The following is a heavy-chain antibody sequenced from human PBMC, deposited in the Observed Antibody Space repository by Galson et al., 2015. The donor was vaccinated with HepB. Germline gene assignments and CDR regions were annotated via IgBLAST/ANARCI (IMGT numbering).Heavy chain of an antibody. CDR1: GFTFNTYW. Sequence: SLRLSCEASGFTFNTYWMHWVRQVSGKGLVWVSRINSDGSSTSYADSVKGRFTISRDNAKNTLYLQMNSLRAEDTGLYHCARGYYYESSGYFYYYGMDVWGQGTTVTVSS. V-gene: IGHV3-74*01. D-gene: IGHD3-22*01. CDR3: ARGYYYESSGYFYYYGMDV. J-gene: IGHJ6*02. CDR2: INSDGSST.